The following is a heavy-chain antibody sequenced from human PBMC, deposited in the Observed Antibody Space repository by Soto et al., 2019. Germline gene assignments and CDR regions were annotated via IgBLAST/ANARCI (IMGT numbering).Heavy chain of an antibody. CDR2: IIPFLGSA. CDR1: GGTFTSYV. D-gene: IGHD3-22*01. CDR3: AGTQFDTSGYYPSGLEL. J-gene: IGHJ4*02. V-gene: IGHV1-69*01. Sequence: QVQLEQSGAEVEKPGSSVKVSCKPSGGTFTSYVLNWVRQAPGQGLEWMGGIIPFLGSADYAQKFQDRVTITADESTSTAYLELSSLRSEDSAVYYCAGTQFDTSGYYPSGLELWGQGTLVTVAS.